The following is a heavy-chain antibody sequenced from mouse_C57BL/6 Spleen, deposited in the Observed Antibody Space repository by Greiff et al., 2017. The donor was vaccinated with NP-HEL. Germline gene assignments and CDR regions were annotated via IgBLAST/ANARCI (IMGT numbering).Heavy chain of an antibody. V-gene: IGHV1-7*01. J-gene: IGHJ4*01. CDR3: AISVYGCDVLVYTMDY. D-gene: IGHD2-2*01. CDR2: INPSSGYT. CDR1: GYTFNSSW. Sequence: VQLLQSGAELVKPGASVKLSCKASGYTFNSSWMHWVKQRPGQGLEWIGYINPSSGYTKYNQKFKGKATLTADKSSSTAYMQLSSLTHESSTVYYSAISVYGCDVLVYTMDYWGQGTTLTVSS.